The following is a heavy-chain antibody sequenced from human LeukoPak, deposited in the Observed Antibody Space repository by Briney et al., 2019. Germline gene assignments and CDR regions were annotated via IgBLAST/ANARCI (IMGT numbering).Heavy chain of an antibody. CDR3: AKERGSYGSGSLFGY. V-gene: IGHV3-30*18. Sequence: AGGSLRLSCAASGFTISTYGMHWVRQAPGKGLEWVAVISYDGSNKYYVDSGKGRFTISKDNSKNTLYLQMNSLRAEDTAVYYCAKERGSYGSGSLFGYWGQGTLVTVSS. CDR1: GFTISTYG. D-gene: IGHD3-10*01. J-gene: IGHJ4*02. CDR2: ISYDGSNK.